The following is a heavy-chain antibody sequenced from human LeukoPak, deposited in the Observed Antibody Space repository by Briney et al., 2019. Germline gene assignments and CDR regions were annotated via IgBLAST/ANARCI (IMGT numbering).Heavy chain of an antibody. J-gene: IGHJ1*01. CDR1: GGIFSSYA. CDR3: ATGDSIAVAVEYFHH. D-gene: IGHD6-19*01. CDR2: IIPILGKA. Sequence: GASVKVSCKASGGIFSSYAFSLVRQAPGQGLEWMGGIIPILGKASYAQKFQGRVTITADESTSTAYMELSSLRSEDTAVYYCATGDSIAVAVEYFHHWGQGTLVTVSS. V-gene: IGHV1-69*10.